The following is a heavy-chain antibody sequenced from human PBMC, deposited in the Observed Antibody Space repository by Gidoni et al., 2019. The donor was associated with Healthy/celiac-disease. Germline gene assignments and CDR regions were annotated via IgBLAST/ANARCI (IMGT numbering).Heavy chain of an antibody. J-gene: IGHJ4*02. CDR3: AKDSYLKAAGSYCFDY. CDR2: ISGSGGST. D-gene: IGHD6-13*01. V-gene: IGHV3-23*01. Sequence: EVQLLESGGGLVQPGGSLRLSCAASGFTFSSYAMSWVRQAPGKGLEWVSAISGSGGSTYYADSVKGRFTISRDNSKNTLYLQMNSLRAEDTAVYYCAKDSYLKAAGSYCFDYWGQGTLVTVSS. CDR1: GFTFSSYA.